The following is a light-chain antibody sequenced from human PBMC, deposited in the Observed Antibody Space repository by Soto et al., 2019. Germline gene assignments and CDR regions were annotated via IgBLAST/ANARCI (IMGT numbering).Light chain of an antibody. Sequence: QSALTQPASVSGSPGQSIAISCTGTSSDVGSHNHVSWYQQYPGKAPKLMIYEVNNRPSGVSARFSGSKFGSTASLTISGLQAEDEADYYCNSLSADASSYVFGPGTQLTVL. CDR2: EVN. J-gene: IGLJ1*01. V-gene: IGLV2-14*01. CDR1: SSDVGSHNH. CDR3: NSLSADASSYV.